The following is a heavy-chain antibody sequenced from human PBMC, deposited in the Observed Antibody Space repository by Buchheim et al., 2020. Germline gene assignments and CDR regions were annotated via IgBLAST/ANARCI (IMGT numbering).Heavy chain of an antibody. J-gene: IGHJ4*02. CDR1: GFTFSNYA. CDR3: AKDRLGNWNSQDY. V-gene: IGHV3-23*01. CDR2: NSGGGHNT. Sequence: EVQLLESGGGLVQPGGSLRLSCAASGFTFSNYAMNWVRQAPGKGLEWVSANSGGGHNTYYADSVKGRFPISRANSKNTLYLQMDSLRAEDTAVYYCAKDRLGNWNSQDYWGQGTL. D-gene: IGHD1-7*01.